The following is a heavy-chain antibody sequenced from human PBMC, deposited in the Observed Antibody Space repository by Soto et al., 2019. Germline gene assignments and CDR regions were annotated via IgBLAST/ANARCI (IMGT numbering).Heavy chain of an antibody. CDR1: GGSISSYY. J-gene: IGHJ4*02. CDR3: ARLEGLATISYYFDF. V-gene: IGHV4-59*08. CDR2: IYYSGST. Sequence: NPSETLSLTCTVSGGSISSYYWSWIRQPPGKGLEWIGYIYYSGSTNYNPSLQTRVTISVDTSKSQFSLKLNSVTAADSAVYFCARLEGLATISYYFDFWGPGALVTVSS. D-gene: IGHD3-9*01.